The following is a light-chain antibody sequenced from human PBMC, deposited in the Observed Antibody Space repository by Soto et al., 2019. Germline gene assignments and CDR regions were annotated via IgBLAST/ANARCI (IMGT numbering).Light chain of an antibody. Sequence: QAVVTQEPSFSVSPGGTVTLTCGLSSGSVSTSYYPSWYQQTPGQAPRTLIYSTNTRSSGVPDRFSGSILGNKAALTITGAQADDESDYYCVLYMGSGPSHWVFGGGTKVTVL. J-gene: IGLJ3*02. CDR3: VLYMGSGPSHWV. CDR2: STN. CDR1: SGSVSTSYY. V-gene: IGLV8-61*01.